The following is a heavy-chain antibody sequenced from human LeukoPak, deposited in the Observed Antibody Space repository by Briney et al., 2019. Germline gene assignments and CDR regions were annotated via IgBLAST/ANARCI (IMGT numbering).Heavy chain of an antibody. Sequence: SETLSLTCTVSGGSISSYYWSWIRQPPGKGLEWIGYIYYSGSTNYNPSLKSRVTISVDTSKNQFSLKLSSVTAADTAVYYCARRHYDYVWGSYIPSGMDVWGQGTTVTVSS. CDR1: GGSISSYY. J-gene: IGHJ6*02. CDR2: IYYSGST. D-gene: IGHD3-16*01. CDR3: ARRHYDYVWGSYIPSGMDV. V-gene: IGHV4-59*08.